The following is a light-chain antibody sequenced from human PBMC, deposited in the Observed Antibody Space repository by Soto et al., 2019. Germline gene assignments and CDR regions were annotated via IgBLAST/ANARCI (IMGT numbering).Light chain of an antibody. J-gene: IGLJ3*02. V-gene: IGLV1-40*01. CDR3: QSYDSSLSGSV. CDR1: SSNIGAGYD. Sequence: QAVVTQPPSVSGAPGQRVTISCTGSSSNIGAGYDVHWYQQLPGTAPKLLIYGNSTRPSGVPARFSGSKSGTSASLAITGLQAEDEADYYCQSYDSSLSGSVFGGGTKLTVL. CDR2: GNS.